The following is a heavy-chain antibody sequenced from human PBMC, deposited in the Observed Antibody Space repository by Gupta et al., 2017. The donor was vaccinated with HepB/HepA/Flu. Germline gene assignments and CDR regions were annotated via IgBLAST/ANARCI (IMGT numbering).Heavy chain of an antibody. V-gene: IGHV3-30-3*01. CDR2: ISFDGGKK. Sequence: PGKGLEWVAVISFDGGKKYYTDSVKGRFTISRDNSKNTLYLEMNSLRPEDTAVYYCARAGGDVGDYWGQGTLVTVSS. CDR3: ARAGGDVGDY. J-gene: IGHJ4*02. D-gene: IGHD2-21*02.